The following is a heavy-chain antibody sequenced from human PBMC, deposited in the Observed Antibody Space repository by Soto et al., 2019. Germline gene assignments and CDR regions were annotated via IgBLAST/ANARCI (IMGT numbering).Heavy chain of an antibody. CDR3: TRRTSDKPLLFLAGAGEEDEPFNL. Sequence: GGSLRLSWAASGFTFSSYWMHWVRQAPGKGLVWVSRINSDGSSTSYADSVKGRFTISRDNAKNTLYLQMNSLRAEDTAVYYCTRRTSDKPLLFLAGAGEEDEPFNLWPQATMVTVSS. J-gene: IGHJ3*01. CDR1: GFTFSSYW. V-gene: IGHV3-74*01. CDR2: INSDGSST. D-gene: IGHD6-13*01.